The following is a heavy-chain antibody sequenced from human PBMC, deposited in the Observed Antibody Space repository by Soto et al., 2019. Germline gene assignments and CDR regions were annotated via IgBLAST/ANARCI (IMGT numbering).Heavy chain of an antibody. D-gene: IGHD2-15*01. Sequence: EVHLQGSGGGLVQPGGSLRLSCAASGFNFNYYAMNWVRRAPGKGLEWVSAISASGGDTYYADSVKGRFTISRDNSKNTQSQQMNSLRAEDTAVYYCATNGDCSRGICYWHVEYWGQGILVTVSS. V-gene: IGHV3-23*01. CDR3: ATNGDCSRGICYWHVEY. J-gene: IGHJ4*02. CDR2: ISASGGDT. CDR1: GFNFNYYA.